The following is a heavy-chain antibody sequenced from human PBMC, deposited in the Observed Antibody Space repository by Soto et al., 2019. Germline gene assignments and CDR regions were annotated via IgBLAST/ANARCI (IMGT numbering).Heavy chain of an antibody. D-gene: IGHD4-4*01. CDR3: AKDLSKGGYYYSPCGMDV. CDR1: GFTFSSYA. CDR2: ISGSGGST. J-gene: IGHJ6*04. Sequence: GGSLRLSCAASGFTFSSYAMSWVRQAPGKGLEWVSAISGSGGSTYYADSVKGRFTISRDNSKNTLYLQMNSLRAEDTAVYYCAKDLSKGGYYYSPCGMDVWGKGPTVIVPS. V-gene: IGHV3-23*01.